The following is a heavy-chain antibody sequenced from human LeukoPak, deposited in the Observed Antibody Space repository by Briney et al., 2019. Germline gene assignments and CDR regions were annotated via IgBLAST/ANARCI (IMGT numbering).Heavy chain of an antibody. CDR1: GFTFSTYS. J-gene: IGHJ6*03. CDR2: ISSSSSNI. Sequence: GGSLRLSCAASGFTFSTYSMNWVRQAPGKGLEWVSYISSSSSNIYYADSVKGRFTIPRDNAKNSLYLQMNSLRAEDTAVYYCARVGSPYYYYMDVWGKGTTVTVSS. V-gene: IGHV3-48*01. CDR3: ARVGSPYYYYMDV.